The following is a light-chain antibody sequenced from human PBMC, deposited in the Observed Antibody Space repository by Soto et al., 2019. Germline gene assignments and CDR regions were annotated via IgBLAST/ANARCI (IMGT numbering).Light chain of an antibody. CDR1: EGFSNY. CDR2: AAS. V-gene: IGKV1-27*01. J-gene: IGKJ4*01. CDR3: QKYNNGGPLT. Sequence: DIQMTQSPSSLSASVGDRVTITCRASEGFSNYLAWFQQKPGKVPKLLIYAASTLQSGVPSRFSGSGSGTEFTLTISSLLPDDVATYYCQKYNNGGPLTFGGGTTVEIK.